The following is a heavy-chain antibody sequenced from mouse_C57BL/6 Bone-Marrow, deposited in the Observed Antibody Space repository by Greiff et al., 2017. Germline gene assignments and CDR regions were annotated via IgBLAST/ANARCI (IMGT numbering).Heavy chain of an antibody. D-gene: IGHD4-1*01. CDR3: ARRSPGENFDY. V-gene: IGHV1-59*01. J-gene: IGHJ2*01. Sequence: QVQLQQPGAELVRPGTSVKLSCKASGYTFTSYWMHWVKQRPGQGLEWIGVIDPSDSYTNYNQKFKGKATLTVDTSSSTAYMQLSSLTSEDSAVYYCARRSPGENFDYWGQGTTLTVSS. CDR2: IDPSDSYT. CDR1: GYTFTSYW.